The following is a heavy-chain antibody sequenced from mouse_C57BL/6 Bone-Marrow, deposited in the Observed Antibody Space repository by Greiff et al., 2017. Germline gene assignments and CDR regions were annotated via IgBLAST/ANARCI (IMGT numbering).Heavy chain of an antibody. CDR2: ISSGSSTI. CDR3: ARGPDGWDDY. J-gene: IGHJ4*01. CDR1: GFTFSDYG. Sequence: EVKLMESGGGLVKPGGSLKLSCAASGFTFSDYGMHWVRQAPEKGLEWVAYISSGSSTIYYADTVKGRFTISRANAKNTLFLQMTSLRSEDTAMYYCARGPDGWDDYWGQGTSVTVSS. D-gene: IGHD4-1*01. V-gene: IGHV5-17*01.